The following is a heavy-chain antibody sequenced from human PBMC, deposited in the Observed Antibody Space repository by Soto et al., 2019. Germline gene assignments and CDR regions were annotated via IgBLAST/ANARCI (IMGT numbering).Heavy chain of an antibody. CDR2: INPNSGDT. V-gene: IGHV1-2*02. CDR3: ARSLSTIGGRPDS. CDR1: GGTFTGYY. Sequence: GASVKVSCKASGGTFTGYYMHWVRQAPGQGLEWMGWINPNSGDTKYAQKFQGRVTMTRDTSTRTAYMEVSRLTSDDTAVYYCARSLSTIGGRPDSWGQGTLVTVSS. J-gene: IGHJ4*02. D-gene: IGHD6-6*01.